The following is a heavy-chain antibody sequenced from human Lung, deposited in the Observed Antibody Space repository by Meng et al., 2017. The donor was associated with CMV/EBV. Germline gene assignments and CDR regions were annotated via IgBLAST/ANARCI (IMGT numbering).Heavy chain of an antibody. Sequence: GESLKISCAASGFIFSNYWMTWVRQAPGKGLEWVANIKEDGSEKSYVDSVKGRFTISRDNAKNSLSLEMNSLRAEDMAVYYCAREQGAMGGNYYYAMDVWXQGTXVTVSS. CDR2: IKEDGSEK. D-gene: IGHD3-10*01. J-gene: IGHJ6*02. CDR3: AREQGAMGGNYYYAMDV. V-gene: IGHV3-7*01. CDR1: GFIFSNYW.